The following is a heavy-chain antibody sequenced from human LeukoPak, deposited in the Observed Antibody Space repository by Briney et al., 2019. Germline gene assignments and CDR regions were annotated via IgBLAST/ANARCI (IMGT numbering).Heavy chain of an antibody. J-gene: IGHJ4*02. CDR1: GFTFSSYL. Sequence: GGSLRLSCVASGFTFSSYLMSWVRQAPGKGLEWVANMKQDGSEKYYVDSVKGRFIISRDNAKNSLYLQMNSLRAEDTAVYYCARDSTWMVPAATTPGFDYWGQGTLVTVSS. CDR3: ARDSTWMVPAATTPGFDY. CDR2: MKQDGSEK. V-gene: IGHV3-7*01. D-gene: IGHD2-2*01.